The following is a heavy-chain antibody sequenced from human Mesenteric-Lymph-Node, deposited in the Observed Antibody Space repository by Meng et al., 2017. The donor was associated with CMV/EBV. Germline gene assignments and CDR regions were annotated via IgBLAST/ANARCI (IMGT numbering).Heavy chain of an antibody. J-gene: IGHJ1*01. V-gene: IGHV3-21*01. Sequence: GESLKISCAASGFTFSDYSMNWVRQAPGKGLEWVSSISSSSSYIYYADSVKGRFTISRDNAKNSLYLQMNSLRAEDTAMYYCARVGGYCSSTSCYGGFQHWGQGTLVTVSS. D-gene: IGHD2-2*01. CDR3: ARVGGYCSSTSCYGGFQH. CDR1: GFTFSDYS. CDR2: ISSSSSYI.